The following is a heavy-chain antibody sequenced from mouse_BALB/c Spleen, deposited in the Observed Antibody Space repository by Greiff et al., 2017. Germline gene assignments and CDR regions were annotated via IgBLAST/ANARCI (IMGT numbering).Heavy chain of an antibody. CDR3: NAATGGWFAY. Sequence: VQLQQSGAELVKPGASVKLSCTASGFNIKDTYMHWVKQRPEQGLEWIGWIDPENGDTEYAPKFQGKATMTADTSSNTAYLQLSSLTSEDTAVYYCNAATGGWFAYWGQGTLVTVSA. V-gene: IGHV14-4*02. CDR2: IDPENGDT. CDR1: GFNIKDTY. J-gene: IGHJ3*01.